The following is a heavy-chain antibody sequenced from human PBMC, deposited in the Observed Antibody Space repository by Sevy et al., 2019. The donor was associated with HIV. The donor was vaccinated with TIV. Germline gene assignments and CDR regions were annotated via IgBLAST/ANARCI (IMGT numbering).Heavy chain of an antibody. CDR2: ISGSGGST. V-gene: IGHV3-23*01. CDR1: GFTFSIYA. CDR3: AKDFTGYNGMDV. Sequence: GGSLRLSCAASGFTFSIYAMSWVRQAPGKGLEWVSAISGSGGSTYYADSVKGRFTIYRDNSKNMLYLQMNSLRAEDTVVYYCAKDFTGYNGMDVWGQGTMVTVSS. D-gene: IGHD3-9*01. J-gene: IGHJ6*02.